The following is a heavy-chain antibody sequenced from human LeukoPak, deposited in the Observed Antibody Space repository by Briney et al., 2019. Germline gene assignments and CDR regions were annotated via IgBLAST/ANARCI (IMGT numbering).Heavy chain of an antibody. D-gene: IGHD6-19*01. V-gene: IGHV4-34*01. CDR1: GGSFSGYY. J-gene: IGHJ4*02. CDR2: INHSGST. Sequence: PSETLSLTCAVYGGSFSGYYWSWIRQPPGKGLEWIGEINHSGSTNYNPSLKSRVTISVDTSKNQFSLKLSSVTAADTAVYYCARGRGSSGWYNDYWGQGTLVTASS. CDR3: ARGRGSSGWYNDY.